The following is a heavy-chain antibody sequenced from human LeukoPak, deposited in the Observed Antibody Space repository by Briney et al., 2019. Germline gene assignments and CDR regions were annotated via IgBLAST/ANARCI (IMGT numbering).Heavy chain of an antibody. Sequence: KPSETLSLTCAVYGGSFSGYYWSWIRQPPGKGLEWIGEINHSGSTNYNPSLKSRVTISVGTSKNQFSLKLSSVTAADTAVYYCARVRLHSSSSPNWFDPWGQGTLVTVSS. V-gene: IGHV4-34*01. CDR2: INHSGST. CDR1: GGSFSGYY. D-gene: IGHD6-13*01. CDR3: ARVRLHSSSSPNWFDP. J-gene: IGHJ5*02.